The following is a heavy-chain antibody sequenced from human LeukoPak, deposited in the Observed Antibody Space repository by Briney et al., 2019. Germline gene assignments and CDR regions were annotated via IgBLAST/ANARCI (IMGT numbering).Heavy chain of an antibody. J-gene: IGHJ4*02. CDR2: IYYSGTT. D-gene: IGHD3-10*01. V-gene: IGHV4-31*03. CDR1: GDSVSSGDYY. CDR3: ARGRTSMVRGLIISQYYFDY. Sequence: PSETLSLTCTVSGDSVSSGDYYWSWIRQYPGNGLEWIGYIYYSGTTYYNPSLKSRVTISVDTSKNQFSLKLTSVTAADTAVHYCARGRTSMVRGLIISQYYFDYWGQGTLVTVSS.